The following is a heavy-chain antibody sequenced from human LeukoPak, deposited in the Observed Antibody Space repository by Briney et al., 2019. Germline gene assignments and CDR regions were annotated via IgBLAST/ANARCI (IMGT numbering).Heavy chain of an antibody. V-gene: IGHV3-23*01. CDR3: ARDAHYDTLTGYHLREAFDI. CDR1: GFTFSTYA. Sequence: GGSLRLSCAASGFTFSTYAMSWVRQAPGKGLEWVSAISGSGGSTYYADSVKGRFTISRDNSKNSLYLQMNSLRAEDTAVYYCARDAHYDTLTGYHLREAFDIWGQGTMVTVSS. CDR2: ISGSGGST. J-gene: IGHJ3*02. D-gene: IGHD3-9*01.